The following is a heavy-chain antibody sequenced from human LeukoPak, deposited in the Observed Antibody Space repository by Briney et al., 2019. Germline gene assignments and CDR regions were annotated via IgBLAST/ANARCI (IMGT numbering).Heavy chain of an antibody. CDR3: ARDRSGYDLAY. Sequence: PSETLSLTCSVSGGSISSYYWSWFRQPPGKGLEWIGYIYYSGTTNYNPSLKSRVTISVDTSKNQVSLKLSSVTAADTAMYYCARDRSGYDLAYWGQGTLVTVSS. D-gene: IGHD5-12*01. V-gene: IGHV4-59*01. CDR1: GGSISSYY. CDR2: IYYSGTT. J-gene: IGHJ4*02.